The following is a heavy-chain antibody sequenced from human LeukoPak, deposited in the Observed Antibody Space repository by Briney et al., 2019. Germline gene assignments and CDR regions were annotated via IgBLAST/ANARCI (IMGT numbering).Heavy chain of an antibody. CDR3: ARTTEGGYSYGYFYYYYMDV. D-gene: IGHD5-18*01. J-gene: IGHJ6*03. V-gene: IGHV4-59*01. CDR2: IYYSGST. CDR1: GGSISSYY. Sequence: SETLSLTCTVSGGSISSYYWSWIRQPPGKGLEWIGYIYYSGSTNYKSSLKSRVTISVDTSKNQFSLKPSSVTAADTAVYYCARTTEGGYSYGYFYYYYMDVWGKGTTVTISS.